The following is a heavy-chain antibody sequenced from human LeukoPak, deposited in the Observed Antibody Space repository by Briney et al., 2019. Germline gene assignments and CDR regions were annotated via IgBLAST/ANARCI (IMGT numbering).Heavy chain of an antibody. D-gene: IGHD6-13*01. Sequence: KPGGSLRLSCAASGFTFSSYSMNWVRQAPGKGLEWVSSISSSSSYIYYADSVKGRFTISRDNAKNSLYLQMNSLRAEDTAVYYCARDPGIAAAWELDYWGQGTLVTVSS. J-gene: IGHJ4*02. CDR3: ARDPGIAAAWELDY. V-gene: IGHV3-21*01. CDR1: GFTFSSYS. CDR2: ISSSSSYI.